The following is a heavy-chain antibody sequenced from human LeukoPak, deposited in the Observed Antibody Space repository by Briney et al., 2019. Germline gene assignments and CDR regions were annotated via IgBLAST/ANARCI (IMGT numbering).Heavy chain of an antibody. CDR2: IPYDGSKK. CDR3: AKGGYSGSAYFDY. Sequence: PGRSLRLSCAASGFTFSSYGMHWVRQAPGKGLEWVAAIPYDGSKKYYADSVKGRFTISRDNSKNTLYLQMNSLRAEDTAVYYCAKGGYSGSAYFDYWGQGTLVTVSS. D-gene: IGHD5-12*01. V-gene: IGHV3-30*18. CDR1: GFTFSSYG. J-gene: IGHJ4*02.